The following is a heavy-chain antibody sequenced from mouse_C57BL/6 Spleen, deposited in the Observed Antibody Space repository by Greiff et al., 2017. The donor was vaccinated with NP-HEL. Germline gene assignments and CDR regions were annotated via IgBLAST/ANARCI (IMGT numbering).Heavy chain of an antibody. D-gene: IGHD2-2*01. V-gene: IGHV1-69*01. Sequence: QVQLQQPGAELVMPGASVKLSCKASGYTFTSYWMHWVKQRPGQGLEWIGEIDPSDSYTNYNQKFKGKSTLTVDKSSSTAYMQLSSLTSEDSAVYYCASDYGYDRYFDVWGTGTTVTVSS. CDR2: IDPSDSYT. CDR3: ASDYGYDRYFDV. CDR1: GYTFTSYW. J-gene: IGHJ1*03.